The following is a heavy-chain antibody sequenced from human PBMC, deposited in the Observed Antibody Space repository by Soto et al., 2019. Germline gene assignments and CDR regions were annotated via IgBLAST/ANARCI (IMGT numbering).Heavy chain of an antibody. CDR1: GFTFSSYG. CDR2: IWYDGSNK. V-gene: IGHV3-33*01. CDR3: ARDEAYTLAYYYYYRMDV. D-gene: IGHD4-4*01. J-gene: IGHJ6*02. Sequence: PGESRRLSCAASGFTFSSYGMHWVRQAPGKGLGWVAVIWYDGSNKYYADSVKGRFTISRDNSKNTLYLQMNSRRAEDTAVYYCARDEAYTLAYYYYYRMDVWGQGTTVTVS.